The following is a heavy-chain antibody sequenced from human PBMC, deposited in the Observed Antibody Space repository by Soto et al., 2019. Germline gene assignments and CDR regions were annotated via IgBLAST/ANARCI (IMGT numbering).Heavy chain of an antibody. V-gene: IGHV6-1*01. CDR2: TYYRSKWYN. D-gene: IGHD6-19*01. CDR1: GVSVSSNSVV. Sequence: SQTLSLTCAIAGVSVSSNSVVRSWIRQSPSRGLEWLGRTYYRSKWYNDYATSVKSRITINPDTSKNQFSLQLDSVTPEDTAVYYCARGTAVTGLDYWGQGALVTVSS. CDR3: ARGTAVTGLDY. J-gene: IGHJ4*02.